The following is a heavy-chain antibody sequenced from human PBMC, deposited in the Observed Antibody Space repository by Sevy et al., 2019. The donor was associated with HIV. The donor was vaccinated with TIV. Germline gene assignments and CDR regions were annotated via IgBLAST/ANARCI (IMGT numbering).Heavy chain of an antibody. J-gene: IGHJ6*02. V-gene: IGHV3-53*01. Sequence: GGSLRLSCAASGFTVSSNYMSWVRQAPGKGLEWVSVIYSGGSTYYADSVKGRFTIPRDNSKNTLYLQMNSLRAEDTAVYYCARGIAVAGTRYYYGMDVWGQGTTVTVSS. CDR2: IYSGGST. D-gene: IGHD6-19*01. CDR3: ARGIAVAGTRYYYGMDV. CDR1: GFTVSSNY.